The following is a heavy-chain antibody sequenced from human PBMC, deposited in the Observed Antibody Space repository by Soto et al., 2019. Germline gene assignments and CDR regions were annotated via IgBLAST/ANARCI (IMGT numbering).Heavy chain of an antibody. CDR2: IDPSDSQT. D-gene: IGHD3-22*01. V-gene: IGHV5-10-1*01. CDR3: ARQIYDSDTGPNFQYYFDS. Sequence: GESLKISCKGSGYSFAGYWITWVRQKPGKGLEWMGRIDPSDSQTYYSPSFRGHVTISATKSITTVFLQWSSLRASDTAMYRCARQIYDSDTGPNFQYYFDSWGQGTPVTVSS. J-gene: IGHJ4*02. CDR1: GYSFAGYW.